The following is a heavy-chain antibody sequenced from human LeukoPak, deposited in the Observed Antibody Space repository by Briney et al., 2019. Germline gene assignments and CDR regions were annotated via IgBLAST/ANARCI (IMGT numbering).Heavy chain of an antibody. CDR3: ASGDSSSWYSFDY. Sequence: GGSLRLSCAASGFTFSSYGMHWVRQAPGKGLEWVAVISYDGSNKYYADSVKGRFTISRDNSKNTLYLQMNSLRAEDTAIYYCASGDSSSWYSFDYWGQGTLVTVSS. CDR2: ISYDGSNK. V-gene: IGHV3-30*03. CDR1: GFTFSSYG. J-gene: IGHJ4*02. D-gene: IGHD6-13*01.